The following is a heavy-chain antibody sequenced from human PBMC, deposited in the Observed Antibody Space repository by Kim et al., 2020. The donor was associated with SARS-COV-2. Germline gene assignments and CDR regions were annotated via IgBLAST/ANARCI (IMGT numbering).Heavy chain of an antibody. CDR1: GGSFSGYY. Sequence: SETLSLTCAVYGGSFSGYYWSWIRQPPGKGLEWIGEINHSGSTNYNPSLKSRVTISVDTSKNQFSLKLSSVTAADTAVYYCARDQKQIGIAAAGSSPPGQNNWFDPWGQGTLVTVSS. D-gene: IGHD6-13*01. J-gene: IGHJ5*02. CDR3: ARDQKQIGIAAAGSSPPGQNNWFDP. CDR2: INHSGST. V-gene: IGHV4-34*01.